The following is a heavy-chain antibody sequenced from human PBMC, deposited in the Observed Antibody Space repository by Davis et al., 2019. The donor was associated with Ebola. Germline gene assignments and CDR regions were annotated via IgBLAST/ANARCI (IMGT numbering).Heavy chain of an antibody. CDR2: IYPGDSDT. V-gene: IGHV5-51*01. J-gene: IGHJ4*02. CDR1: GYSFIGYW. Sequence: PGGSLRLSCKASGYSFIGYWIGWVRQMPGKGLEWMGIIYPGDSDTRYSPSFQGQVTISADKSISTVYLQWSSLKASDTAMYYCATWRYRQINNFDYWGQGTLVTVSS. CDR3: ATWRYRQINNFDY. D-gene: IGHD2-2*02.